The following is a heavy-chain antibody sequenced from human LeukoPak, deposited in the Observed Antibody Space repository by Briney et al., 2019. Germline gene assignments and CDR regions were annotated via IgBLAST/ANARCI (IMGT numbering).Heavy chain of an antibody. D-gene: IGHD1-14*01. CDR3: AKEGVAEPYFDY. CDR2: ISGSGGST. CDR1: GFTFSSYA. J-gene: IGHJ4*02. Sequence: PGGSLRPSCAASGFTFSSYAMSWVRQAPGKGLEWVSAISGSGGSTYYADSVKGRFTISRDNSKNTLYPQMNSLRAEDTAVYYCAKEGVAEPYFDYWGQGTLVTVSS. V-gene: IGHV3-23*01.